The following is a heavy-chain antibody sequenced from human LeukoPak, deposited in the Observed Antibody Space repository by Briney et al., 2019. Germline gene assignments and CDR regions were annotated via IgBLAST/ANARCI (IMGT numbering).Heavy chain of an antibody. V-gene: IGHV5-51*01. J-gene: IGHJ4*02. CDR3: ARQKYLRGPDVEYFDY. Sequence: GESLKISCKGSGYSFTSYWIGWVRQMPGKGLEWMGIIYPGDSDTRYSPSFQGQVTISADKSISTAYLQWSSLRAEDTAVYYCARQKYLRGPDVEYFDYWGQGTLVTVSS. CDR1: GYSFTSYW. D-gene: IGHD5/OR15-5a*01. CDR2: IYPGDSDT.